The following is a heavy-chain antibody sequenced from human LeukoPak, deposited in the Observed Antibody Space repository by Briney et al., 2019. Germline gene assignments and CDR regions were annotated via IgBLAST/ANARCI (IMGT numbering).Heavy chain of an antibody. V-gene: IGHV3-30*02. CDR3: AKSNYDFWSGYYTNSFDI. D-gene: IGHD3-3*01. Sequence: GGSLRLSCAASGFTFSSYGMHWVRQAPGKGLEWVAFIRYDGSNKYYADSVKGRFTISRDNSKNTLYLQMNSLRAEDTAVYYCAKSNYDFWSGYYTNSFDIWGQGTMVTVSS. CDR2: IRYDGSNK. CDR1: GFTFSSYG. J-gene: IGHJ3*02.